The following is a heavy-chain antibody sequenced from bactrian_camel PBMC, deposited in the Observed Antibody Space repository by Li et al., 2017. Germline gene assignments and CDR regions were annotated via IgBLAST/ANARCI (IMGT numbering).Heavy chain of an antibody. Sequence: HVQLVESGGGSVQAGGSLQLSCVVSGFSWDDICWGWFRQAPGKEREGVAVINGDLTPGTDYAESVKGRFTISEDQAENTLYLQMNSLKPNDTAMYYCAADRGDRIPDLSGAYCPPDYWGQGTQVTVS. D-gene: IGHD2*01. CDR1: GFSWDDIC. CDR2: INGDLTPGT. V-gene: IGHV3S63*01. CDR3: AADRGDRIPDLSGAYCPPDY. J-gene: IGHJ4*01.